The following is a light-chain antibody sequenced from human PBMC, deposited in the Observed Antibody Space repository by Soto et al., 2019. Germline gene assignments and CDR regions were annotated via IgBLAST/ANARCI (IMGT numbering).Light chain of an antibody. CDR3: QQFGSSPPWP. CDR2: GAS. J-gene: IGKJ1*01. Sequence: EIVLTQSPGTLSLSPGERATLSCRASQSVTSSYLAWYQHKRGQAPRLLIYGASNRATGIPDRFSGSGSGTDVTLTISRLEPEDFAVYYCQQFGSSPPWPFGQGTKVEIK. CDR1: QSVTSSY. V-gene: IGKV3-20*01.